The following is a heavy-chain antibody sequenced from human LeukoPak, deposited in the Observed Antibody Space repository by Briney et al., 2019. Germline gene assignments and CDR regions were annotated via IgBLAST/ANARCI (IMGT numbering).Heavy chain of an antibody. J-gene: IGHJ4*02. D-gene: IGHD5-18*01. CDR3: AGGNAMADFAY. CDR1: GDTVSSNSAT. V-gene: IGHV6-1*01. Sequence: SQTLSLTCAITGDTVSSNSATWNWIRQSPSRGLEWLGRTFYRSMRYTEYAPSVASRITVNPDTSKNQFSLYLSSMTPEDTAVYYCAGGNAMADFAYWGQGTLVTVSS. CDR2: TFYRSMRYT.